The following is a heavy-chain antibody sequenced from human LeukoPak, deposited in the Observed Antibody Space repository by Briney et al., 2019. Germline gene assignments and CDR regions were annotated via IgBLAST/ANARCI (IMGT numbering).Heavy chain of an antibody. V-gene: IGHV3-74*01. D-gene: IGHD3-16*01. CDR1: GFTFSSYW. Sequence: PGGSLRLSCAASGFTFSSYWMHWVRQAPGKRLVWVSRINSDGSSTSYADSVKGRFTISRDNAKNTLYLQMNSLRAEDTAVYYCASGPWGNYYYYMDVWGKGTTVTVSS. CDR2: INSDGSST. J-gene: IGHJ6*03. CDR3: ASGPWGNYYYYMDV.